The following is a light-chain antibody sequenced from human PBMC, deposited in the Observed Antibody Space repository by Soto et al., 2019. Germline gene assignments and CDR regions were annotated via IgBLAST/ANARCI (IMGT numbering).Light chain of an antibody. CDR3: GSWDSSLSAYV. J-gene: IGLJ1*01. V-gene: IGLV1-51*01. CDR1: SSNIGGNS. Sequence: PGQRVTISCSGSSSNIGGNSVSWYQQLPGTAPKLLIYDDDKRPSGIPDRFSGSKSGTSATLGITGFQTGDEADYYCGSWDSSLSAYVFGTGTKVTVL. CDR2: DDD.